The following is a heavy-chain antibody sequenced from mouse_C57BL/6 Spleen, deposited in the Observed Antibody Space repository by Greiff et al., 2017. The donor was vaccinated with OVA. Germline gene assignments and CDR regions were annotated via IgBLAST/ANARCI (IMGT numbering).Heavy chain of an antibody. CDR1: GYSFTGYY. CDR2: INPNTGGT. J-gene: IGHJ4*01. V-gene: IGHV1-42*01. D-gene: IGHD2-3*01. CDR3: AVYECGVMDY. Sequence: VQRVESGPELVKPGASVKMSCKASGYSFTGYYMNWVKQSPEESLEWIGEINPNTGGTTYNKKFKAKATLTVDKSTSTAYMRLKSLTSEDSAVYYCAVYECGVMDYWGQGTSVTVSS.